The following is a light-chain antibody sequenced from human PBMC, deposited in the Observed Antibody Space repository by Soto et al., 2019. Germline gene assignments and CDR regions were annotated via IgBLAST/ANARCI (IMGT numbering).Light chain of an antibody. J-gene: IGKJ1*01. Sequence: DIQMTQSPSTLSGSVGGRVTITCRASQTISSWLAWYQQKPGKAPKLLIYKASTLKSGVPSRFSGSGSGTEFPLTISSLQPDDFATYYCQHYNSYSEEFGQGTKVELK. CDR2: KAS. CDR1: QTISSW. V-gene: IGKV1-5*03. CDR3: QHYNSYSEE.